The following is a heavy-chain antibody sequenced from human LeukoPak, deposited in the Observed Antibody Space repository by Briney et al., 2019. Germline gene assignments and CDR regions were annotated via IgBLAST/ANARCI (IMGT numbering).Heavy chain of an antibody. CDR1: GYSFTSYW. J-gene: IGHJ4*02. CDR3: ARDRFTYCGGDCSVDY. CDR2: ISGSGGST. Sequence: GESLKISCKGSGYSFTSYWIGWVRQAPGKGLEWVSAISGSGGSTYYADSVKGRFTISRDKSKNTLYLQMNSLRAEDTAVYYCARDRFTYCGGDCSVDYWGQGTLVTVSS. D-gene: IGHD2-21*02. V-gene: IGHV3-23*01.